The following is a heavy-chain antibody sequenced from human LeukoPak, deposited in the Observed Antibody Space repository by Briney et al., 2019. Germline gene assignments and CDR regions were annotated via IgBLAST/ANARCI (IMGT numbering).Heavy chain of an antibody. J-gene: IGHJ4*02. D-gene: IGHD3-22*01. CDR3: ARDTYYYDSSGYYPPGTLDY. V-gene: IGHV3-11*04. CDR1: GFTFSDYY. CDR2: ISSSGSTI. Sequence: PGGSLRLSCAASGFTFSDYYMSWIRQAPGKGLEWVSYISSSGSTIYYADSVEGRFTISRDNAKNSLYLQMNSLRAEDTAVYYCARDTYYYDSSGYYPPGTLDYWGQGTLVTVSS.